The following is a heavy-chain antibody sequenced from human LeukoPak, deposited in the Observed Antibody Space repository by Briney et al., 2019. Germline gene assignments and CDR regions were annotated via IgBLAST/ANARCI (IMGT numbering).Heavy chain of an antibody. Sequence: GGSLRLSCAASGFIFSSHGMNWVRQAPGKGLEWVSVIYSGGSTYYADSVKGRFTISRDNSKNTLYLQMNSLRAEDTAVYYCARGDAFDIWGQGTMVTVSS. V-gene: IGHV3-66*01. CDR2: IYSGGST. CDR1: GFIFSSHG. J-gene: IGHJ3*02. CDR3: ARGDAFDI.